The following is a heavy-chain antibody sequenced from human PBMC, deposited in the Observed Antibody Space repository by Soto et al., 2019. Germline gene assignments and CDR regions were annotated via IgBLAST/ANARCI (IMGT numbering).Heavy chain of an antibody. CDR2: ISGSGGST. D-gene: IGHD6-13*01. CDR1: GFTFSSYA. V-gene: IGHV3-23*01. Sequence: GGSLRLSCAASGFTFSSYAMSWVRQAPGKGLEWVSAISGSGGSTYYADSVKGRFTISRDNSKNTVYLQMNSLRAEDTAVYYCAKRYSSRWLIYYYYYMDVWGKGTTVTVSS. J-gene: IGHJ6*03. CDR3: AKRYSSRWLIYYYYYMDV.